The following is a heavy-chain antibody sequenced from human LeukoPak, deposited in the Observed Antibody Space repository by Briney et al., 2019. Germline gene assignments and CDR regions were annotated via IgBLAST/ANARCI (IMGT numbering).Heavy chain of an antibody. Sequence: SGTLSLTCTVSGGPISSYYWSWIRQPAGKGLEWIGRIYTSGSTNYNPSLKSRVTMSVDTSKNQFSLKLSSVTAADTAVYYCARGARGRFGELLYVDYWGQGTLVTVSS. CDR1: GGPISSYY. J-gene: IGHJ4*02. D-gene: IGHD3-10*01. V-gene: IGHV4-4*07. CDR2: IYTSGST. CDR3: ARGARGRFGELLYVDY.